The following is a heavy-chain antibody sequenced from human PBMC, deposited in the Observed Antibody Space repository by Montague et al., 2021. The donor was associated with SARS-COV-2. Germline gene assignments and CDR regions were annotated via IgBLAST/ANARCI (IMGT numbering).Heavy chain of an antibody. CDR3: AHRRLHTGSFDY. V-gene: IGHV2-5*02. J-gene: IGHJ4*02. CDR1: GFSLSTSGVG. D-gene: IGHD1-26*01. CDR2: IYWDDDK. Sequence: LALGKPTQTLTLTCTFSGFSLSTSGVGVGWIRQPPGKALEWLALIYWDDDKRYSPSLKSRLTITKDTSKNQVVLTVTNMDPVDTATYYCAHRRLHTGSFDYGGQGALVTVSS.